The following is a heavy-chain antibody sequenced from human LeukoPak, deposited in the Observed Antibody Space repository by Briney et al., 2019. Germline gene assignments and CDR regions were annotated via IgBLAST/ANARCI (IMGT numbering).Heavy chain of an antibody. Sequence: GGSLRLSCAASGFTFSSYAMSWVRQAPGKGLEWVSAISGSGGSTYYADSVKGRFTISRDNSKNTLYLQMNSLRAEDTAVYYCARTRYDFWSGYYEYWGQGTLVTVSS. CDR2: ISGSGGST. V-gene: IGHV3-23*01. D-gene: IGHD3-3*01. CDR1: GFTFSSYA. CDR3: ARTRYDFWSGYYEY. J-gene: IGHJ4*02.